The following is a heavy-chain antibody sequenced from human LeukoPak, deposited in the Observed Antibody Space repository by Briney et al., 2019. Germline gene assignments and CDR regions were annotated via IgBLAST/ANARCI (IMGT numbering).Heavy chain of an antibody. V-gene: IGHV3-23*01. CDR2: ISGSGGST. CDR1: GFTFSSYA. J-gene: IGHJ4*02. Sequence: GGSLRLSCAASGFTFSSYAMSWVRQAPGKGLEWVSAISGSGGSTYYADSVKGRFTISRDNSKNTLYLQMNSLRAEDTAVYYCAKEVSLYYYDSSGYPNWGQGTLVTVSS. CDR3: AKEVSLYYYDSSGYPN. D-gene: IGHD3-22*01.